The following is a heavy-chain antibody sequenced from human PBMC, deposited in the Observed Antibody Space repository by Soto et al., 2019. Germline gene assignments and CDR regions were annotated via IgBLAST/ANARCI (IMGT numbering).Heavy chain of an antibody. J-gene: IGHJ3*02. V-gene: IGHV1-46*01. D-gene: IGHD6-13*01. Sequence: GASVKVSCKASGYTFTSYYMHWVRQAPGQGLEWMGIINPSGGSTSYAQKFRGRVTMTRDTSTSTVYMELSTLRSEDTAVYYCARDYYGSGSSLVLGAFDIWGQGTMVTVSS. CDR3: ARDYYGSGSSLVLGAFDI. CDR2: INPSGGST. CDR1: GYTFTSYY.